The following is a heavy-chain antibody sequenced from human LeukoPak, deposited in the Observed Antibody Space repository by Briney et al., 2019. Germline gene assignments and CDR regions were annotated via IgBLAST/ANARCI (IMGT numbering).Heavy chain of an antibody. J-gene: IGHJ4*02. CDR1: GFTFSVYD. CDR2: ISSSSSTI. D-gene: IGHD3-10*01. Sequence: GGSLRLSCAASGFTFSVYDMNWVREAPGKGLEWVSYISSSSSTIYYADSVKGRFTISRDNAKNSLYLQMNSLRAEDTAVYYCARALSYYYGSGSYYKGHFDYWGQGTLVTVSS. CDR3: ARALSYYYGSGSYYKGHFDY. V-gene: IGHV3-48*01.